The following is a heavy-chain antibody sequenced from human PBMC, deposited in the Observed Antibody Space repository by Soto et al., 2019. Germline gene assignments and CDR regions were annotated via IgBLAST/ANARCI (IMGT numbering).Heavy chain of an antibody. CDR1: GGSFSGYY. Sequence: PSETLSLTCAVYGGSFSGYYWSWIRQPPGKGLEWIGEINHSGSTNYNPSLKSRVTISVDTSKNQFSLKLSSVTAADTAVYYCARAGPPYDYVWGSYRVNLDYWGQGTLVTVSS. J-gene: IGHJ4*02. D-gene: IGHD3-16*02. V-gene: IGHV4-34*01. CDR3: ARAGPPYDYVWGSYRVNLDY. CDR2: INHSGST.